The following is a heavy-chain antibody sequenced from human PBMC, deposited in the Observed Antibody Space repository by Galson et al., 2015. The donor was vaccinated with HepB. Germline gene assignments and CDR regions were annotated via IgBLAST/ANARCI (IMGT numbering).Heavy chain of an antibody. CDR3: ARDSDPWDDYNSLGYFAH. CDR2: ILPDFKTA. CDR1: GGTFRNYG. D-gene: IGHD5-24*01. Sequence: SVKVSCKASGGTFRNYGINWVRQAPGQGLEWMGGILPDFKTAKYAQKFQGRVTITADEVTGTVYMELSSLRSEDTAIYYCARDSDPWDDYNSLGYFAHWGQGTLVTVSS. V-gene: IGHV1-69*13. J-gene: IGHJ4*02.